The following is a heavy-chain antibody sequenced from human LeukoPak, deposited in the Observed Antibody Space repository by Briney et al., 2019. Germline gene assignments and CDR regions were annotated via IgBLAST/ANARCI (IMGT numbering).Heavy chain of an antibody. V-gene: IGHV3-21*04. J-gene: IGHJ4*02. CDR2: ISSSSSYI. CDR1: GFTFSSYS. Sequence: GGSLRLSCAASGFTFSSYSMNWVRQAPGKGLEWVSSISSSSSYIYYADSVKGRFTISRDNFKNTLYLQMNSLRAEDTAVYYCATETGAVAYFDYWGQGTLVTVSS. D-gene: IGHD6-19*01. CDR3: ATETGAVAYFDY.